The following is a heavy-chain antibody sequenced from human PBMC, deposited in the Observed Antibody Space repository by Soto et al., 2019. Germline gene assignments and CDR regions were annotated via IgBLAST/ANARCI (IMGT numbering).Heavy chain of an antibody. J-gene: IGHJ6*02. V-gene: IGHV3-21*01. Sequence: GGSLRLSCAASGFTFSSYSMNWVRQAPGKGLEWVSNISSSSSYIHYADSVKGRFTISRDNAKNSLYLQMNSLRAEDTAVYYCARDQTSRGYSKSMSMDVWGQGTKVTVYS. D-gene: IGHD4-4*01. CDR3: ARDQTSRGYSKSMSMDV. CDR1: GFTFSSYS. CDR2: ISSSSSYI.